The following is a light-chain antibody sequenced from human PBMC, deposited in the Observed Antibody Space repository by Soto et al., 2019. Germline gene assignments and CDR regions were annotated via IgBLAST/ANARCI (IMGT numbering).Light chain of an antibody. V-gene: IGKV3-20*01. J-gene: IGKJ2*01. CDR3: QQYGSFTYT. CDR2: GAS. CDR1: QSVTSSH. Sequence: EIVLTQSPGSLSLSPRERATLSCRASQSVTSSHLAWYQQKPGQAPRLLIYGASRRATGIPDRFSGSGSGTDFSLTISRLEPEDSGMYSCQQYGSFTYTFGQGTKVEIK.